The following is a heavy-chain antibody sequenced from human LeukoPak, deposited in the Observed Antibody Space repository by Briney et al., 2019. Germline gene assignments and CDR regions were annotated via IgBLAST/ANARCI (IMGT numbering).Heavy chain of an antibody. CDR1: GYTFTSYD. Sequence: ASVKVSCKASGYTFTSYDINWVRQATGQGLEWMGWMNPNSGNTGYAQKFQGRVTITRNTSISTAYMELSSLRSEDTAVYYCARALVGRSKGVMVRGVTFFYMDVWGKGTTVTVSS. D-gene: IGHD3-10*01. CDR3: ARALVGRSKGVMVRGVTFFYMDV. CDR2: MNPNSGNT. V-gene: IGHV1-8*03. J-gene: IGHJ6*03.